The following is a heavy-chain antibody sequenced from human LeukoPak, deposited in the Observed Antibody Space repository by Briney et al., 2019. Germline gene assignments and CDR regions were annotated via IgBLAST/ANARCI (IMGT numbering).Heavy chain of an antibody. J-gene: IGHJ4*02. CDR2: ISGSGSST. CDR3: AKGLSLYYDSSGYLFDY. CDR1: GFTFDVYA. D-gene: IGHD3-22*01. V-gene: IGHV3-23*01. Sequence: PGRSVRLLCGACGFTFDVYAMQGVREAPGRGLEGGSAISGSGSSTYYAASVTRRFTISRDNSKNTLYLQMNSLRAEDTAVYYCAKGLSLYYDSSGYLFDYWGQGTLVTVSS.